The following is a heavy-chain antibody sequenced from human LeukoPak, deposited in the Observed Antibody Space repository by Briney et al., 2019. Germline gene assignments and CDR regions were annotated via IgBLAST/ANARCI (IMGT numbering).Heavy chain of an antibody. CDR2: IYYSGST. D-gene: IGHD2-15*01. CDR3: ARIVGYWNYFDY. Sequence: SETLSLTCTVSGGSISSGDYYWSWIRQPRGKGLEWIGYIYYSGSTYYNPSLKSRVTISVDTSKNQFSLKLSSVTAADTAVYYCARIVGYWNYFDYWGQGTLVTVSS. J-gene: IGHJ4*02. CDR1: GGSISSGDYY. V-gene: IGHV4-30-4*08.